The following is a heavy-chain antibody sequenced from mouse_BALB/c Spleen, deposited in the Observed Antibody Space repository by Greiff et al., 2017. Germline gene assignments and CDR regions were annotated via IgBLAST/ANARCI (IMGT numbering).Heavy chain of an antibody. J-gene: IGHJ3*01. V-gene: IGHV1-7*01. CDR3: AKRQLGLRDWFAY. Sequence: VQLVESGAELAKPGASVKMSCKASGYTFTSYWMHWVKQRPGQGLEWIGYINPSTGYTEYNQKFKDKATLTADKSSSTAYMQLSSLTSEDSAVYYCAKRQLGLRDWFAYWGQGTLVTVSA. D-gene: IGHD3-2*01. CDR2: INPSTGYT. CDR1: GYTFTSYW.